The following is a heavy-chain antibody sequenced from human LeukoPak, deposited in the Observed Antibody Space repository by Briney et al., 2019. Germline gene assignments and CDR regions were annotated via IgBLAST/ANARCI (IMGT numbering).Heavy chain of an antibody. J-gene: IGHJ4*02. CDR1: GDSIYSGGFY. CDR3: ARVGYYYDSSGTYDALFDY. Sequence: SQTLSLTCTVSGDSIYSGGFYWSWVRQLPGKGLEWIGYIYYSGSTNYNPSLKSRVTISVDTSKNQFYLKLSSVTAADTAVYYCARVGYYYDSSGTYDALFDYWGQGTLVTVSS. CDR2: IYYSGST. D-gene: IGHD3-22*01. V-gene: IGHV4-61*08.